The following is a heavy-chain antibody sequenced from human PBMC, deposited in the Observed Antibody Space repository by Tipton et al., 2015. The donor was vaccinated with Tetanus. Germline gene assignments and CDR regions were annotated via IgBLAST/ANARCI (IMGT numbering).Heavy chain of an antibody. CDR3: ARVVLRYCGGDCPPVEDDY. CDR2: INPNSGGT. Sequence: QVQLVQSGAEVKKPGASVKVSCKASGYTFTGYYMHWVRQAPGQGLEWMGWINPNSGGTNYAQKFQGRVTMTRDTSISTAYMELSRLRSGDTAVYYCARVVLRYCGGDCPPVEDDYWGQGTLVTVSS. CDR1: GYTFTGYY. J-gene: IGHJ4*02. V-gene: IGHV1-2*02. D-gene: IGHD2-21*02.